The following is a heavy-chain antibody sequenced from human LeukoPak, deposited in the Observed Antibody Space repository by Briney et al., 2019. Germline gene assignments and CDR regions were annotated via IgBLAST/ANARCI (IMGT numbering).Heavy chain of an antibody. CDR3: ARGPPMYSYGSSAYHYDYFEY. CDR2: ISSSGSTI. J-gene: IGHJ4*02. D-gene: IGHD3-22*01. Sequence: GGSLRLSCAASGFTFSSYEMNWVRQAPGKGLEWVSYISSSGSTIYYADSVKGRFTISRDNSKNTLYLQMNSLRTEDTAVYSCARGPPMYSYGSSAYHYDYFEYWGRGTLVTVSS. V-gene: IGHV3-48*03. CDR1: GFTFSSYE.